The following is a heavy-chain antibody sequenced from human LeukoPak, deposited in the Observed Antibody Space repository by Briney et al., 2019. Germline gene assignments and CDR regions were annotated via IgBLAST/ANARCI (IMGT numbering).Heavy chain of an antibody. CDR2: VNTGTGNT. CDR3: AKEVTLIVVARSFFDY. V-gene: IGHV1-3*04. Sequence: ASVKVSCKASGYTFSNYAIHWVRQAPGQRPEWMGWVNTGTGNTRYSEKFQGRVTIPRDTSANTVYMELTSLTSGDTAVYYCAKEVTLIVVARSFFDYWGQGTLVTVSS. D-gene: IGHD3-22*01. J-gene: IGHJ4*02. CDR1: GYTFSNYA.